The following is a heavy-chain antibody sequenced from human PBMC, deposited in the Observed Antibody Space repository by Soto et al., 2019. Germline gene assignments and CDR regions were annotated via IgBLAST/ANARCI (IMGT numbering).Heavy chain of an antibody. D-gene: IGHD3-16*02. V-gene: IGHV1-69*11. CDR1: GGTFSSSG. J-gene: IGHJ6*02. CDR3: ARWPQPRYTADPYAVDV. Sequence: QVHLVQSGTEVKKPGSSVKVSCKASGGTFSSSGFSWVRQATGQGLEWMGMIVPSLDTTNYAQKFQARVTITADEVTSTAYMELRSLRSEDMAVYYCARWPQPRYTADPYAVDVWGQGTRVIVSS. CDR2: IVPSLDTT.